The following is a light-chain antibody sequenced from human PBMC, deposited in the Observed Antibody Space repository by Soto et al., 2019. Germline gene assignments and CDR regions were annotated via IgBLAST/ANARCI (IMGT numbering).Light chain of an antibody. J-gene: IGKJ4*01. CDR2: GAS. CDR3: QQYGSSPLT. V-gene: IGKV3-20*01. Sequence: EIVLTQSPGTLSLSPGERATLSCRASQSFRSSYLAWYQQKPGQAPRLLIYGASSRATGIPDRFSGSGSGTDFTLTISRLEPDDFAVYYCQQYGSSPLTFGGGTKVEIK. CDR1: QSFRSSY.